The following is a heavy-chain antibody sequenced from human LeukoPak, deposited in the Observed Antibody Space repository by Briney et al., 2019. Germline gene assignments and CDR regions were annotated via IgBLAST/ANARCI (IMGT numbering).Heavy chain of an antibody. Sequence: SETLSLTCTVSGGSISSSSYYWGWIRQPPGKGLEWIGSIYYSGSTYYNPSLKGRVTISVDTSKNQFSLKLSSVTAADTAVYYCARLFLSSGSKGGLDYWGQGTLVTVSS. CDR2: IYYSGST. V-gene: IGHV4-39*01. D-gene: IGHD3-22*01. CDR1: GGSISSSSYY. J-gene: IGHJ4*02. CDR3: ARLFLSSGSKGGLDY.